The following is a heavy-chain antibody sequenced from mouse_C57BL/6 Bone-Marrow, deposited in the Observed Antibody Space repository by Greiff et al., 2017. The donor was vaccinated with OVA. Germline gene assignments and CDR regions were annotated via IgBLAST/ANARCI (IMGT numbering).Heavy chain of an antibody. CDR1: GYTFTSYW. J-gene: IGHJ2*01. D-gene: IGHD2-3*01. CDR2: IDPSDSYT. Sequence: QVQLQQSGAELVRPGTSVKLSCKASGYTFTSYWMHWVKQRPGQGLEWIGVIDPSDSYTNYNQKFKGKATLTVDTSSSTAYMQLSSLTSEDSAVYYCARYDVDYWGQGTTLTVSS. V-gene: IGHV1-59*01. CDR3: ARYDVDY.